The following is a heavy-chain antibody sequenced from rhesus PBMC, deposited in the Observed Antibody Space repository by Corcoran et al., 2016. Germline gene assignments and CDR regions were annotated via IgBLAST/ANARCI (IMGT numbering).Heavy chain of an antibody. CDR2: VYSITART. J-gene: IGHJ4*01. Sequence: QVQLQESGPGLVKPSETLSLTCTVSGGSISGYYNWNWIRQSPGKGLEWIGAVYSITARTNYNPSLKSRVTISKDTSKNQFSLKLSSVTAADTAVYYCARGGTLFDYWGQGVMVTVSS. CDR1: GGSISGYYN. CDR3: ARGGTLFDY. V-gene: IGHV4-143*01.